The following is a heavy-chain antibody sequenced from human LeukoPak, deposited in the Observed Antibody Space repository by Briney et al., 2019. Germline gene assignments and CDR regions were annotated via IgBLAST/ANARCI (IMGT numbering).Heavy chain of an antibody. Sequence: SETLSLTCTVSGGSISSYYWSWIRQPAGKGLEWIGRIYTSGSTNYNPSLKSRVTISVDTSKNQFSLKLSSVTAADTAVYYCARGTIVATISSYYYYGMDVWGQGTTVTVSS. CDR2: IYTSGST. D-gene: IGHD5-12*01. CDR1: GGSISSYY. CDR3: ARGTIVATISSYYYYGMDV. V-gene: IGHV4-4*07. J-gene: IGHJ6*02.